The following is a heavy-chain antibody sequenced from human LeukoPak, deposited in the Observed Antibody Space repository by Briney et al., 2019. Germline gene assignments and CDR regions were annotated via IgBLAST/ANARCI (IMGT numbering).Heavy chain of an antibody. V-gene: IGHV3-23*01. J-gene: IGHJ6*02. CDR1: GFTFSSYA. CDR2: ISGSGGST. D-gene: IGHD6-19*01. Sequence: AGGSLRLSCAASGFTFSSYAMSWVRQAPGKGLEWVSAISGSGGSTYHADSVKGRFTISRDNSKNTLYLQMNSLRAEDTAVYYCAKGTEPKYSSGFYYYYGMDVWGQGTTVTVSS. CDR3: AKGTEPKYSSGFYYYYGMDV.